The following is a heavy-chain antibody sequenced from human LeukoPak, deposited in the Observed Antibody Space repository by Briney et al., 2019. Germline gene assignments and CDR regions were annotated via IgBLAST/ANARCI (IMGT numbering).Heavy chain of an antibody. CDR1: GGTFSSYA. CDR2: IIPIFGTA. V-gene: IGHV1-69*13. Sequence: SVKVSCKASGGTFSSYAITWVRQAPGQGLEWMGGIIPIFGTANYAQKFQGRVTITADESTSTAYMELSSLRSEDTAVYYCASGGDHNSHFDYWGQGTLVTVSS. CDR3: ASGGDHNSHFDY. D-gene: IGHD2-21*02. J-gene: IGHJ4*02.